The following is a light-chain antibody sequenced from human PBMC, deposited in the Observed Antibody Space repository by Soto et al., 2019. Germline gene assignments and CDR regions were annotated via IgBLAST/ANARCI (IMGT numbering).Light chain of an antibody. CDR2: AAS. Sequence: IVLTQSPGTLSLSPGERATLSCRASQSVPSNYVAWYQQKPGQAPRLLIYAASSRTTGIPDRFSGSGSGTDFTLTISRLETEDFAVYYCQQYGSNPSITFGQGTRLEIK. V-gene: IGKV3-20*01. CDR1: QSVPSNY. CDR3: QQYGSNPSIT. J-gene: IGKJ5*01.